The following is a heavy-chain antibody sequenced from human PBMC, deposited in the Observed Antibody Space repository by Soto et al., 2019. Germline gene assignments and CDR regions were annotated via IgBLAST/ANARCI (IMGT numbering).Heavy chain of an antibody. J-gene: IGHJ4*02. V-gene: IGHV2-5*02. CDR3: AHSRGDLLTGHYSFDY. D-gene: IGHD3-9*01. CDR1: GFSLNTRGVG. Sequence: QITLKESGPTLVKPTQTLTLTCTFSGFSLNTRGVGVGWIRQPPGKALEWLALISWDGEKRYSPSLKSRLTVTKDTSENQGVLAMTHMDPVDTATYYRAHSRGDLLTGHYSFDYWGQGTLVTVSS. CDR2: ISWDGEK.